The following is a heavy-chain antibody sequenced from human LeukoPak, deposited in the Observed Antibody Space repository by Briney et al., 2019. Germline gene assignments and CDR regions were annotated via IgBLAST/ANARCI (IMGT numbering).Heavy chain of an antibody. V-gene: IGHV3-48*03. J-gene: IGHJ4*02. Sequence: PGGSLRLSCAASGFIFSSYDMNWVRQAPGKGLEWVSYISSSGNSINYADSVKGRFTISRDNAKNSLYLQMNSLRAEDTAVYYCARSTDYYDTSGYLTYYFDYWGQGTLVTVSS. D-gene: IGHD3-22*01. CDR2: ISSSGNSI. CDR3: ARSTDYYDTSGYLTYYFDY. CDR1: GFIFSSYD.